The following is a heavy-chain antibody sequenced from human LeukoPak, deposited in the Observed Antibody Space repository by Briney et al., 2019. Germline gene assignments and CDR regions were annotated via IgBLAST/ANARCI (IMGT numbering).Heavy chain of an antibody. CDR1: GGSFSGYY. V-gene: IGHV4-34*01. Sequence: PSETLSLTCAVYGGSFSGYYWSWIRQPPGKGLEWIGEINHSGRTNYNPSLKSRVTISVDTSKNQFSLKLSSVTAADTAVYYCARDRLLWFGGSYYYGMDVWGKGTTVTVSS. CDR3: ARDRLLWFGGSYYYGMDV. J-gene: IGHJ6*04. CDR2: INHSGRT. D-gene: IGHD3-10*01.